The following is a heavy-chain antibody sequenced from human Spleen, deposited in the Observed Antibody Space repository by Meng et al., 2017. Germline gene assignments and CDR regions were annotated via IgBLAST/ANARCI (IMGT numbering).Heavy chain of an antibody. CDR2: INPSGGGT. Sequence: ASVKVSCKASGSTFSSYAISWVRQAPGRGLEWMGIINPSGGGTTYAQKFQGRVTMTGDTSTTTVHMELSSLRSEDTAVYYCARGKWDTLNIPDYWGQGTLVTVSS. J-gene: IGHJ4*02. V-gene: IGHV1-46*01. CDR3: ARGKWDTLNIPDY. D-gene: IGHD1-26*01. CDR1: GSTFSSYA.